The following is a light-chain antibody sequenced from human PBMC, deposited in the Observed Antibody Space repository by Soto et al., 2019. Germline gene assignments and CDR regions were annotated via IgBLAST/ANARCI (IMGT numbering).Light chain of an antibody. CDR2: DVT. J-gene: IGLJ2*01. CDR3: SSYTVSSAPVI. CDR1: SSDIGAYIY. Sequence: QSALTQPASVSGSPGQSITISCSGTSSDIGAYIYVSWYQQHPDKAPKLIIFDVTNRPSGVSGRFSGSKSANTASLTISGLQFEDEADYYCSSYTVSSAPVIFGGGTKLTVL. V-gene: IGLV2-14*03.